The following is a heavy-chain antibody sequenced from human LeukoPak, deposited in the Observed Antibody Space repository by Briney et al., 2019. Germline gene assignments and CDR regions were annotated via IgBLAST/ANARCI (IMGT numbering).Heavy chain of an antibody. Sequence: ASVKVSCKASGYTFTGYYMHWVRQAPGQGLEWMGWINPNSGGTNYAQKFQGRVTMTRGTSISTAYMELSRLRSDDTAVYYCARDPGDIVGATNWFDPWGQGTLVTVSS. CDR2: INPNSGGT. CDR1: GYTFTGYY. V-gene: IGHV1-2*02. J-gene: IGHJ5*02. CDR3: ARDPGDIVGATNWFDP. D-gene: IGHD1-26*01.